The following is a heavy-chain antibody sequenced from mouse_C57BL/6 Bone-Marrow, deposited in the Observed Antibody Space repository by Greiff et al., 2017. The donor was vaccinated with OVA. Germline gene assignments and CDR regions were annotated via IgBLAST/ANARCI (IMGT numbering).Heavy chain of an antibody. CDR3: ARKNYYGSSDWYFDV. D-gene: IGHD1-1*01. Sequence: QVQLQQPGAELVKPGASVKLSCKASGYTFTSYWMHWVKQRPGQGLERIGMIHPNSGSTNYNEKFKSKATLTVDKSSSTAYMQLSSLTSEDSAVYYCARKNYYGSSDWYFDVWGTGTTVTVSS. J-gene: IGHJ1*03. CDR1: GYTFTSYW. V-gene: IGHV1-64*01. CDR2: IHPNSGST.